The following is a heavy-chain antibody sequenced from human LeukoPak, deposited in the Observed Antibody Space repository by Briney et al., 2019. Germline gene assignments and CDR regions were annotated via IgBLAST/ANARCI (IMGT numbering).Heavy chain of an antibody. V-gene: IGHV1-2*02. D-gene: IGHD6-19*01. CDR3: ARGSPSGWYVFDY. J-gene: IGHJ4*02. Sequence: ASVKVSCKASGYTFTGYYMHWVRQAPGQGLEWMGWINPNSGGTNYAQKFQGRVTMTRDTSISTVYMELSKLRSDDTAVYYCARGSPSGWYVFDYWGQGTLVTVSS. CDR2: INPNSGGT. CDR1: GYTFTGYY.